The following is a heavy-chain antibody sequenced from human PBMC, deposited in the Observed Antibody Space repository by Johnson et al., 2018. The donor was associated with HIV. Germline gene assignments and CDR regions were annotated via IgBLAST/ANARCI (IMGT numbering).Heavy chain of an antibody. CDR1: GFTFDNFA. V-gene: IGHV3-7*05. D-gene: IGHD3-10*01. CDR3: ARWVMVRGREGFDM. CDR2: IKQDGSET. J-gene: IGHJ3*02. Sequence: VQLVESGGSVVRPGGSLRLSCAASGFTFDNFAMSWVRQAPGKGLEWVANIKQDGSETYYVDSVKGRFTISRDNAKNSLYLQMNSLRAEDTAVYYCARWVMVRGREGFDMWGQGTMVTVSS.